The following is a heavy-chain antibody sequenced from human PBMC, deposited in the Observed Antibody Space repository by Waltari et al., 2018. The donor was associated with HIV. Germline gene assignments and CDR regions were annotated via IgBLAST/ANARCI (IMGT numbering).Heavy chain of an antibody. CDR1: GFTFNSRG. CDR2: ISSKGNEA. CDR3: AKESDAFDV. Sequence: QVHLVESGGGVVQPGRSLGLSCAASGFTFNSRGVHWVRQAPGKGLAWVAFISSKGNEAYYGQSVKGRFTISRDESTNTVYLQMNSLRADDTAIYDCAKESDAFDVWGQGTMVIVSS. J-gene: IGHJ3*01. V-gene: IGHV3-30*18.